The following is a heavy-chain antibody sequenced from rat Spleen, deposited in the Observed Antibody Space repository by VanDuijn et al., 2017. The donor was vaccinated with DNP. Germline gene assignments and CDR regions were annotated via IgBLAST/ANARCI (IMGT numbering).Heavy chain of an antibody. CDR2: ISYSGST. D-gene: IGHD1-7*01. J-gene: IGHJ2*01. Sequence: EVQLQESGPGLVRPSQSFSLTCSVTGYSITSNYWGWIRKFPGNKMEWIGHISYSGSTNYNPSLRSRISITRDTSKNHFFLHLNSVTTEDTATYYCARWTRYFDYWGQGVMVTVSS. CDR3: ARWTRYFDY. CDR1: GYSITSNY. V-gene: IGHV3-1*01.